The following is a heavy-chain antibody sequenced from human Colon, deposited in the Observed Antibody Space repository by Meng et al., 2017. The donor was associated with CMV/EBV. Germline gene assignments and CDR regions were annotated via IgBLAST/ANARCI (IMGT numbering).Heavy chain of an antibody. CDR3: ARDPDHGHGGSGRCLDY. Sequence: GGSLRLSCAASGFTLNNYNMHWVRQAPGRGLEWVSFITSDSNVIRYVDSVKGRFPVSRDNAKNSLYLQMNSLRAENTALYYCARDPDHGHGGSGRCLDYWGQGTLVTVSS. V-gene: IGHV3-21*01. CDR1: GFTLNNYN. D-gene: IGHD3-10*01. J-gene: IGHJ4*02. CDR2: ITSDSNVI.